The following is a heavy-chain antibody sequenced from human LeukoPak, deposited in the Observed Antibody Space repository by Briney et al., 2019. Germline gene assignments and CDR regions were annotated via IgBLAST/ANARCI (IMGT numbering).Heavy chain of an antibody. D-gene: IGHD2-2*01. CDR3: ARDEIKYQLLPYGMDA. Sequence: ASVKVSCKASGYTFTSYGISWVRRAPGQGLEWMGWISAYNGNTNYAQKLQGRVTMTTDTSTSTAYMELRSLRSDDTAVYYCARDEIKYQLLPYGMDAWGKGTTVTVSS. CDR1: GYTFTSYG. CDR2: ISAYNGNT. V-gene: IGHV1-18*04. J-gene: IGHJ6*04.